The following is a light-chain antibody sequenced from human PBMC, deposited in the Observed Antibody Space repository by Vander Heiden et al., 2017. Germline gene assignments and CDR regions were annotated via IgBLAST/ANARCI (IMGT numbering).Light chain of an antibody. CDR2: GAS. CDR1: QSVSSSY. V-gene: IGKV3-20*01. CDR3: QQDGSSLYT. J-gene: IGKJ2*01. Sequence: EIVLTPSPGTLSLSPGERATLSCRASQSVSSSYLAWYQQKPGQAPRLLIYGASSSATGIPDRFSGSGSGTDFTLTISRLEPEDFAVYYCQQDGSSLYTFGQGTKLEIK.